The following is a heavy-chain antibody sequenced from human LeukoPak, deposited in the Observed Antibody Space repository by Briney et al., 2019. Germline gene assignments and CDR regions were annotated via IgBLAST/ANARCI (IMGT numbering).Heavy chain of an antibody. J-gene: IGHJ4*02. Sequence: GASVKVSCKASGYTFTNYAMHWVRQAPGQRLEWMGWINTGNGNTKYSQEFQGRVTMTEDTSTDTAYMELSSLRSEDTAVYYCAPSEGYYDSSGYPTPFDYWGQGTLVTVSS. D-gene: IGHD3-22*01. CDR1: GYTFTNYA. V-gene: IGHV1-3*03. CDR3: APSEGYYDSSGYPTPFDY. CDR2: INTGNGNT.